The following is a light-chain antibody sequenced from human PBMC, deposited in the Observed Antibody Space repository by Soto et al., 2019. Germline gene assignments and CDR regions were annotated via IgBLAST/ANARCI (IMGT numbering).Light chain of an antibody. CDR1: QSISRW. J-gene: IGKJ1*01. CDR3: QQYNTYSRT. Sequence: DIQMTQSPSTLSASVGDRVTITCRASQSISRWLGWYQQKAGKAPRLLIYDASSLESGVPSRFSGSGSGTEFTLTISSLQPDDFATYYCQQYNTYSRTFGQGTK. CDR2: DAS. V-gene: IGKV1-5*01.